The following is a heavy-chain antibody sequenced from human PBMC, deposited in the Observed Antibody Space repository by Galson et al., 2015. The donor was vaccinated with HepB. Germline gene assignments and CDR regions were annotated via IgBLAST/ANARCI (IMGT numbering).Heavy chain of an antibody. D-gene: IGHD3-10*01. CDR3: ARFYYGSGSSIDC. CDR1: GFTFSSYW. J-gene: IGHJ4*02. V-gene: IGHV3-7*03. Sequence: SLRLSCAASGFTFSSYWMSWVRQAPGKGLEWVATIKQDGSEKYYVDSVKGRFTISRDNAKNSLYLQMNTLRAEDTAVYYCARFYYGSGSSIDCWGQGTLVTVSS. CDR2: IKQDGSEK.